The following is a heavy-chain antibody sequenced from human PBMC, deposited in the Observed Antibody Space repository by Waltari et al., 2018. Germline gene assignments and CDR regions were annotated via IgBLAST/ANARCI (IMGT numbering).Heavy chain of an antibody. CDR3: ARDLEMATIYYYYYYMDV. CDR2: IIPIFGTA. Sequence: QVQLVQSGAEVKKPGSSVKVSCKASGGTFSSYAISWGRQAPGQGLEWMGGIIPIFGTANYAQKFQGRVTITADESTSTAYMELSSLRSEDTAVYYCARDLEMATIYYYYYYMDVWGKGTTVTVSS. J-gene: IGHJ6*03. CDR1: GGTFSSYA. D-gene: IGHD5-12*01. V-gene: IGHV1-69*01.